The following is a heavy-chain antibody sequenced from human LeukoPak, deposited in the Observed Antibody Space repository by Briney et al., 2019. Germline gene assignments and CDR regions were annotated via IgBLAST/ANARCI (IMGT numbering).Heavy chain of an antibody. D-gene: IGHD1-26*01. CDR1: GGSISSSSYY. CDR3: ASYSGSNAYYAS. J-gene: IGHJ4*02. Sequence: PSETLSLTCSVSGGSISSSSYYWGWIRQPPGKGLEWIGSMYNVGSTNYNPSLKSRVTMSVDTSKNQFSLNLISVTAADTAVYYCASYSGSNAYYASWGPGTLVTVSS. V-gene: IGHV4-39*07. CDR2: MYNVGST.